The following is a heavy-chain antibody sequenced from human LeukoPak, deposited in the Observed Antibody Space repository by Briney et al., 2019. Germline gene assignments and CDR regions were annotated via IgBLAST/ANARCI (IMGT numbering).Heavy chain of an antibody. CDR2: IYPGDSDT. D-gene: IGHD2-8*01. J-gene: IGHJ4*02. CDR1: GSTFTSYW. Sequence: RGESLQISCQGSGSTFTSYWIGWVRQLPGKGLEWMGIIYPGDSDTRYSPSFQGQVTISADKSISTAYLQWSSLKASDTAMYYCARHHNGLTDYWGQGTLVTASS. CDR3: ARHHNGLTDY. V-gene: IGHV5-51*01.